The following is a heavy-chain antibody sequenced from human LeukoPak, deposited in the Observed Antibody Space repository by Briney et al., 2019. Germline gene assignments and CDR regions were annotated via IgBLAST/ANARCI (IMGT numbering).Heavy chain of an antibody. Sequence: GGSLRLSCAASGFTLGSYAVHWVRQAPGRGLEWVAVISYDGRHKYYADSVEGRFTISRDTSKNTLYLQMNSLRPEDTAVYYCARAGIAVAIYYYGLDVWGLGTTVTVSS. CDR2: ISYDGRHK. V-gene: IGHV3-30*04. D-gene: IGHD6-19*01. J-gene: IGHJ6*02. CDR3: ARAGIAVAIYYYGLDV. CDR1: GFTLGSYA.